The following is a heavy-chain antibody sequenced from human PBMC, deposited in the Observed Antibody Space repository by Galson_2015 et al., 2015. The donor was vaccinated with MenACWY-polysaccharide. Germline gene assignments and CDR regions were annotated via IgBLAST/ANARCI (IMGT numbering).Heavy chain of an antibody. CDR3: AKDLHWYGMDV. D-gene: IGHD3/OR15-3a*01. J-gene: IGHJ6*02. Sequence: SLRLPCAASGFTFSNYYMAWVRQAPGKGPEWVSALSKSGADTFYADSVRGRFTISRDNSQNTLYLHMNSLRLEDTAIYYCAKDLHWYGMDVWGHGTTVTVSS. CDR1: GFTFSNYY. V-gene: IGHV3-23*01. CDR2: LSKSGADT.